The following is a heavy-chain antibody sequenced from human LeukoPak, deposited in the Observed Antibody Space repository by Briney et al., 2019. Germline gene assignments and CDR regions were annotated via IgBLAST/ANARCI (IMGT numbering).Heavy chain of an antibody. CDR2: ISSSSSYI. CDR3: ARDFKTYYYDSSGYVPRGMDV. J-gene: IGHJ6*02. Sequence: GGSLRLSCAASGFTFSSYSMNWVRQAPGKGLEWVSSISSSSSYIYYADSVKGRFTISRDNAKNSLYLQMNSLRAEDTAVYYCARDFKTYYYDSSGYVPRGMDVWGQGTTVTVSS. CDR1: GFTFSSYS. D-gene: IGHD3-22*01. V-gene: IGHV3-21*01.